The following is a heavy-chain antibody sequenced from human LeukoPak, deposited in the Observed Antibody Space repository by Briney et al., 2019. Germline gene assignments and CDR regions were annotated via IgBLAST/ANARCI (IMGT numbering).Heavy chain of an antibody. J-gene: IGHJ4*02. D-gene: IGHD3-10*01. CDR2: ISGSGGST. Sequence: QSGGSLRLSCAASGFTFSSYAMSWVRQAPGKGLEWVSAISGSGGSTYYADSVKGRFTISRDNSKNTLYLQMNSLRAEDTAVYYCAKSSLCITVALACYYFDYWGQGTLVTVSS. CDR1: GFTFSSYA. CDR3: AKSSLCITVALACYYFDY. V-gene: IGHV3-23*01.